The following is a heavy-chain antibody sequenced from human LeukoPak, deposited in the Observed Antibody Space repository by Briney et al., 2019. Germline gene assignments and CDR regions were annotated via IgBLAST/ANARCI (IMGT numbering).Heavy chain of an antibody. V-gene: IGHV4-4*07. CDR1: GGSISGYY. CDR3: AREHRDYEGSGYYVDY. D-gene: IGHD3-3*01. J-gene: IGHJ4*02. CDR2: IYNSGST. Sequence: PSETLSLTCTVSGGSISGYYWTWIRQPPGKGLEWIGRIYNSGSTDYNSSLRSRLTMSVDTSKSQFSLKLTSVTAADTAVYYCAREHRDYEGSGYYVDYWGQGTLVTVSS.